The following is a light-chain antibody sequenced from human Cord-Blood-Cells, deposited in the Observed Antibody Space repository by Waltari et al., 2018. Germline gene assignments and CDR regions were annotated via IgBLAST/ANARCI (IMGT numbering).Light chain of an antibody. CDR1: QSVGSY. CDR2: DAS. V-gene: IGKV3-11*01. Sequence: EIVLTQPPATQSLSPGERATLSCRASQSVGSYLAWYQQKPSQAPRLLIYDASNRATGIPARFSGSGSGTDFTLTISSLEPEDFAVYYCQQRSNWPPSLTFGGGTKVEIK. CDR3: QQRSNWPPSLT. J-gene: IGKJ4*01.